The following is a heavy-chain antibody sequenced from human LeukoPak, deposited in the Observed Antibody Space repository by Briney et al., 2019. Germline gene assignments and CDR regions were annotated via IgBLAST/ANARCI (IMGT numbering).Heavy chain of an antibody. V-gene: IGHV1-69*13. D-gene: IGHD3-10*01. J-gene: IGHJ4*02. CDR1: GGTFSSYA. Sequence: SVKVSCKASGGTFSSYAISWVRQAPGQGLEWMGGIIPIFGTANYAQKFQGRVTITADESTSTAYMELSSLGSEDTAVYYCASWTRYYGSGSYTYYFDYWGQGTLVTVSS. CDR3: ASWTRYYGSGSYTYYFDY. CDR2: IIPIFGTA.